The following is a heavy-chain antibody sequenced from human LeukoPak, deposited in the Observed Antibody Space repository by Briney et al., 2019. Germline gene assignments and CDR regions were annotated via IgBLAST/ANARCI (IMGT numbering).Heavy chain of an antibody. Sequence: GGSLRLSCAASGFTFSSYWMHWVRQAPGKGLVWVSRINSDGSSTSYADSVKGRFTISRDHAKNTLYLQMNSLRAEDTAVHYCARVITYAYGMALWGQGTPVTVSS. CDR3: ARVITYAYGMAL. J-gene: IGHJ6*02. CDR1: GFTFSSYW. D-gene: IGHD5-24*01. V-gene: IGHV3-74*01. CDR2: INSDGSST.